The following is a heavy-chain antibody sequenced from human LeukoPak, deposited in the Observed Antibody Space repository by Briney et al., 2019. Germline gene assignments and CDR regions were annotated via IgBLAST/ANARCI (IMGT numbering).Heavy chain of an antibody. CDR3: ARDNSVGDNAWWFDP. CDR1: GYTFTSYY. V-gene: IGHV1-46*01. CDR2: INPTGGST. J-gene: IGHJ5*02. D-gene: IGHD1-26*01. Sequence: WASVKVSCKASGYTFTSYYMHWVRQAPGQGLERMGLINPTGGSTGYAQKFQGRVTMTRDMSTSIDYMELSSLRSENTAIYYCARDNSVGDNAWWFDPWGQGTLVTVSS.